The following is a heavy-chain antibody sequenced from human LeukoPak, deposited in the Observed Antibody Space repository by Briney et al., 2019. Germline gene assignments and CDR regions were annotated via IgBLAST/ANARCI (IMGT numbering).Heavy chain of an antibody. Sequence: ASVKVSCKASGYSFTGYYMHWVRQAPGQGLEWMGWISPYSGGTNYAQKFQGRVTMTSDTSISTAYMEVSKLTSDDTAVYYCAKDRYPSGKWLIDYWGQGTLVTVSS. CDR3: AKDRYPSGKWLIDY. J-gene: IGHJ4*02. CDR2: ISPYSGGT. D-gene: IGHD6-19*01. V-gene: IGHV1-2*02. CDR1: GYSFTGYY.